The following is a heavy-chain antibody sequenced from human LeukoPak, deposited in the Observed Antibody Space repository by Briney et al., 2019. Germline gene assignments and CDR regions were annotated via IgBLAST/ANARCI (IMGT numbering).Heavy chain of an antibody. Sequence: SETLSLTCAVYGGSFSGYYWSWIRQPPGKGLEWIGEINHSGSTYYNPSLKSRVTISVDTSKNQFSLKLSSVTAADTAVYYCARDQRAGTRWFDPWGQGTLVTVSS. J-gene: IGHJ5*02. D-gene: IGHD1-7*01. CDR3: ARDQRAGTRWFDP. CDR1: GGSFSGYY. CDR2: INHSGST. V-gene: IGHV4-34*01.